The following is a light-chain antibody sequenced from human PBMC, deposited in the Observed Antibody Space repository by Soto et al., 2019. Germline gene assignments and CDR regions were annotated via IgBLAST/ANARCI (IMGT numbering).Light chain of an antibody. CDR2: GAS. V-gene: IGKV1-5*01. CDR3: QPYNSYRP. CDR1: QSISSW. J-gene: IGKJ1*01. Sequence: DIQMTQSPSTLSAYVGDRVTITFRASQSISSWLAWYQQKPGKAPKLLIYGASSLESGVPSRFSGSGSGTEFTLTISSLQPDDFATYYCQPYNSYRPFGQGTKVDIK.